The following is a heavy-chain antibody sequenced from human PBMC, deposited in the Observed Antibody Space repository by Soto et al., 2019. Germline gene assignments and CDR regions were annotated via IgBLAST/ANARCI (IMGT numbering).Heavy chain of an antibody. V-gene: IGHV4-31*03. D-gene: IGHD5-12*01. CDR1: GGSISSGGYY. J-gene: IGHJ6*02. CDR2: IYYSGST. CDR3: ARVRYSSYEEWNYGMDV. Sequence: PSETLSLTCTVSGGSISSGGYYWSWIRQHPGKGLEWIGYIYYSGSTYYNPSLKSRVTISVDTSKNQFSLKLSSVTAADTAVYYCARVRYSSYEEWNYGMDVWGQGTTVTVSS.